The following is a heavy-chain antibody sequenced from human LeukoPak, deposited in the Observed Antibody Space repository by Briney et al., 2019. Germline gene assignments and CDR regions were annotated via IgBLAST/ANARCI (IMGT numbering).Heavy chain of an antibody. Sequence: ASVKVSCKTSGYTFTNYYIHWVRQATGQGLEWMGWMNPNSGNTGYAQKFQGRVTMTRNTSISTAYMELSSLRSEDTAVYYCASGYCSSTSCRDYYGMDVWGQGTTVTVSS. CDR2: MNPNSGNT. CDR3: ASGYCSSTSCRDYYGMDV. J-gene: IGHJ6*02. V-gene: IGHV1-8*02. D-gene: IGHD2-2*01. CDR1: GYTFTNYY.